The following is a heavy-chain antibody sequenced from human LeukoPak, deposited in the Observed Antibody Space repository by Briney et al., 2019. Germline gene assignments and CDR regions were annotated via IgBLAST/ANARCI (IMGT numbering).Heavy chain of an antibody. CDR3: ARDATIQYYYDSSGYDY. V-gene: IGHV3-30*03. CDR1: GFTFSTYG. D-gene: IGHD3-22*01. CDR2: IVHDGSNK. J-gene: IGHJ4*02. Sequence: GGSLRLSCAASGFTFSTYGMHWVRQAPGKGLEWVAVIVHDGSNKYYADSVKGRFTISRDNSKNTLYLQMNGLRPEDTAVYYCARDATIQYYYDSSGYDYWGQGTLVTVSS.